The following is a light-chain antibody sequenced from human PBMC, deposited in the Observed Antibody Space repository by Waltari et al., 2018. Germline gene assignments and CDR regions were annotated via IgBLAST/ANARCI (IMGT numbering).Light chain of an antibody. CDR3: QQYDNVPVT. V-gene: IGKV1-33*01. Sequence: IQMTQSPSPLSASVGDRVNITCQASQDISNYLDWYQQKPGKAPKVLIYDASNWETGVPARFSGSGSGTHFTFTISSLQPEDIATYYCQQYDNVPVTFGGGTKVEIK. CDR2: DAS. CDR1: QDISNY. J-gene: IGKJ4*01.